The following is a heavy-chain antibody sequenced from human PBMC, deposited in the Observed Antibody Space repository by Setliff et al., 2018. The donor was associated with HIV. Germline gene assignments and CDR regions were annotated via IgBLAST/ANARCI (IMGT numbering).Heavy chain of an antibody. J-gene: IGHJ4*03. V-gene: IGHV4-34*01. CDR2: INHSGTT. Sequence: SETLSLTCVVYGGSFTNYYWSWIRQPPGKGLECIGEINHSGTTNYNPSLKSRVTISVDTSKNQFSLKLSSVTAADTAVYFCARKVGGDFDYWGKGTPVTVSS. D-gene: IGHD2-2*01. CDR3: ARKVGGDFDY. CDR1: GGSFTNYY.